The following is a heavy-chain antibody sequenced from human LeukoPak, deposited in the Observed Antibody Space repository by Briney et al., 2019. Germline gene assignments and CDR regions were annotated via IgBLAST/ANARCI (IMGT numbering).Heavy chain of an antibody. CDR3: ASDGPTIFGVVVVGY. CDR1: GFTFSSYS. CDR2: ISSSSSYI. Sequence: GGSLRLSCAASGFTFSSYSMNWVRQAPGKGLEWVSSISSSSSYIYYADSVKGRFTISRDNAKNSLYLQMNSLRAEDTAVYYCASDGPTIFGVVVVGYWGQGTLVTVSS. J-gene: IGHJ4*02. V-gene: IGHV3-21*01. D-gene: IGHD3-3*01.